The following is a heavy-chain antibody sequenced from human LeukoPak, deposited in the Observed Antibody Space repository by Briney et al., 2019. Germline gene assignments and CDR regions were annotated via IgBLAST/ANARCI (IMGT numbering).Heavy chain of an antibody. CDR3: ARDNRMSGYYAYAFDI. J-gene: IGHJ3*02. CDR1: GFTASSNY. D-gene: IGHD3-3*01. CDR2: IYSGGST. V-gene: IGHV3-53*01. Sequence: PGGSLRLSCAASGFTASSNYMSWVRQAPGKGLEWVSVIYSGGSTYYADSVKGRFTISRDNSKNTLYLQMNSLRAEDTAVYYCARDNRMSGYYAYAFDIWGQGTMVTVSS.